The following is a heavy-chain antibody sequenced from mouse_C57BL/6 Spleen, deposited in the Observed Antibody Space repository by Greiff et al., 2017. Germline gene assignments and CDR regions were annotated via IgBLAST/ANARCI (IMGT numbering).Heavy chain of an antibody. Sequence: EVQRVESGPGLVKPSQSLSLTCSVTGYSITSGYYWNWIRQFPGNKLEWMGYISYDGSNNYNPSLKNRISITRDTSKNQFFLKLNSVTTEDTATYYCAREGGITTVVADYAMDYWGQGTSVTVSS. D-gene: IGHD1-1*01. CDR1: GYSITSGYY. J-gene: IGHJ4*01. V-gene: IGHV3-6*01. CDR2: ISYDGSN. CDR3: AREGGITTVVADYAMDY.